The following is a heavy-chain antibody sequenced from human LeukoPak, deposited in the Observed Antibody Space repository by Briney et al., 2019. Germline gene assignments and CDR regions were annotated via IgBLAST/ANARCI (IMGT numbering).Heavy chain of an antibody. J-gene: IGHJ5*02. CDR3: AREMVAAAGDNWFDP. CDR1: GGSISSGGYS. D-gene: IGHD6-13*01. CDR2: IYHSGST. V-gene: IGHV4-30-2*01. Sequence: SETLSLTCAVSGGSISSGGYSWSWIRQPPGKGLEWIGYIYHSGSTYYNPSLKSRVTISVDRSKNQFSLKLSPVTAADTAVYYCAREMVAAAGDNWFDPWGQGTLVTVSS.